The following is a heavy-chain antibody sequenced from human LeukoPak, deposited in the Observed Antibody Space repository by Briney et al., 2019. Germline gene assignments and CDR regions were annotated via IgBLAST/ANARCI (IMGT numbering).Heavy chain of an antibody. CDR1: GGTFSSYA. D-gene: IGHD4-23*01. V-gene: IGHV1-18*01. J-gene: IGHJ4*02. Sequence: GASVKVSCKASGGTFSSYAISWVRQAPGQGLEWMGWSSAYNGNTNYAQKFQGRVTMTTDTSTSTAYMELRSLRSDDTAVFYCARARYGGNSEVGDYWGQGTLVTVSS. CDR2: SSAYNGNT. CDR3: ARARYGGNSEVGDY.